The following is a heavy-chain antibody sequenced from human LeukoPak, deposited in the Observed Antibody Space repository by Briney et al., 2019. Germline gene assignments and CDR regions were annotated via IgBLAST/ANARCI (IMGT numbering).Heavy chain of an antibody. D-gene: IGHD1-7*01. CDR1: GCRLTRYW. Sequence: GGALEISRYGSGCRLTRYWIGWVRQMPGKGLEWMGIIYHGDSDTSYSPSFQGQVTISAAKSISTPYLQWSSLKATDTAMYYCARQGVELYYYCMDVWGKGTTVTVSS. V-gene: IGHV5-51*01. CDR3: ARQGVELYYYCMDV. J-gene: IGHJ6*03. CDR2: IYHGDSDT.